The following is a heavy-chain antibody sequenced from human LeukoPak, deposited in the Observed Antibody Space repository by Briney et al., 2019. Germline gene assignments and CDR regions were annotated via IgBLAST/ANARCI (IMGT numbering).Heavy chain of an antibody. CDR1: GFTFSSYS. CDR3: AREGIAAAGKGISDYYYYYMDV. D-gene: IGHD6-13*01. V-gene: IGHV3-21*01. Sequence: GGSLRLSCAASGFTFSSYSMNWVRQAPGKGLEWVSSISSSSSYIYYADSVKGRFTISRDNAKNSLYLQMNSLRAEDTAVYYCAREGIAAAGKGISDYYYYYMDVWGKGTTVTISS. CDR2: ISSSSSYI. J-gene: IGHJ6*03.